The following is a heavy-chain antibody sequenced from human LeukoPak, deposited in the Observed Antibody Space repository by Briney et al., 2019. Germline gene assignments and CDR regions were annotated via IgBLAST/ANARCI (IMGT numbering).Heavy chain of an antibody. CDR2: TYYRSTWYN. CDR1: VDSVSSDSVT. CDR3: ARRLTQYDCFDP. Sequence: SQTLSLTCAISVDSVSSDSVTWNWIRQSPSRGLEWLGRTYYRSTWYNDYAVSVRGRITVNPDTSKNQFSLHLNSVTPEDTAVYYCARRLTQYDCFDPWGQGILVTVPS. V-gene: IGHV6-1*01. J-gene: IGHJ5*02. D-gene: IGHD2-2*01.